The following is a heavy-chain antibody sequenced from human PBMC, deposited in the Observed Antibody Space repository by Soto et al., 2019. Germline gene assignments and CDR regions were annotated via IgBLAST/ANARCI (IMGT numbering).Heavy chain of an antibody. V-gene: IGHV3-30*18. D-gene: IGHD4-17*01. CDR3: AKDRGDYGDYTLDC. Sequence: SLRLSCAASGSFSTYGIHWVRQAPGKGLEWVAVISYDGINKYYADSVKGRFTISRDNSKNTVYLQMNSLRADDTAVYYCAKDRGDYGDYTLDCWGQGTLVTVSS. J-gene: IGHJ4*02. CDR2: ISYDGINK. CDR1: GSFSTYG.